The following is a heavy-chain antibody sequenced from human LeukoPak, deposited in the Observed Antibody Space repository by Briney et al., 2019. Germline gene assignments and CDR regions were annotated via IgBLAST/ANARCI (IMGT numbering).Heavy chain of an antibody. CDR2: INHSGST. J-gene: IGHJ5*02. CDR3: ARRRYSYGYLGWFDP. D-gene: IGHD5-18*01. CDR1: GGSFSGYY. V-gene: IGHV4-34*01. Sequence: NPSETLSLACAVYGGSFSGYYWSWIRQPPGKGLEWIGEINHSGSTNYNPSLKSRVTISVDTSKNQFSLKLSSVTAADTAVYYCARRRYSYGYLGWFDPWGQGTLVTVSS.